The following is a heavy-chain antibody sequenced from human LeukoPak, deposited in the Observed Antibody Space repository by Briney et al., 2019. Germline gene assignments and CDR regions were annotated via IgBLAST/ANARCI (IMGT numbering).Heavy chain of an antibody. CDR2: IIPIFGTA. V-gene: IGHV1-69*06. CDR3: ARGDYYDSSGFYRYYFDY. D-gene: IGHD3-22*01. J-gene: IGHJ4*02. Sequence: PSVKVSCKASGGTFSSYAISWVRQAPGQGLEWMGRIIPIFGTANYAQKFQGRVTITADKSTSTAYMALSSLRSEDTAVYYCARGDYYDSSGFYRYYFDYWGQGTLVTVSS. CDR1: GGTFSSYA.